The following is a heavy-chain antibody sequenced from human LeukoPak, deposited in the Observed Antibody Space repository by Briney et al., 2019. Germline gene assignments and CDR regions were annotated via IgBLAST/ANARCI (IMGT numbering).Heavy chain of an antibody. CDR1: GYPISSGYY. CDR2: IYHSGGT. D-gene: IGHD6-19*01. Sequence: SETLSLTCAVSGYPISSGYYWGWIRQPPGKGLEWIGSIYHSGGTYYNPVLKSRVTISVDTSKNQFSLKLSSVTAADTAVYYCARGPGYSSGWYRYWGQGTLVTVSS. V-gene: IGHV4-38-2*01. CDR3: ARGPGYSSGWYRY. J-gene: IGHJ4*02.